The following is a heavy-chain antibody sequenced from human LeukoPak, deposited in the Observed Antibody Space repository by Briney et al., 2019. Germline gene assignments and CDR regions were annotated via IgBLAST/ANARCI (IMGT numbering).Heavy chain of an antibody. CDR2: INPNSGGT. J-gene: IGHJ4*02. V-gene: IGHV1-2*06. Sequence: ASVKVSCKASGYTFTGYYMHWVRQAPGQGLEWMGRINPNSGGTNYAQKFQGRVTMTRDTSISTAHMELSRLRSDDTAVYYCARVGSGYYHNFDYWGQGTLVTVSS. D-gene: IGHD3-3*01. CDR3: ARVGSGYYHNFDY. CDR1: GYTFTGYY.